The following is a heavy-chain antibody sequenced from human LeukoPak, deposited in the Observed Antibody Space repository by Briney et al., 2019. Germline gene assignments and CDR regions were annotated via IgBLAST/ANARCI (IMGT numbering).Heavy chain of an antibody. V-gene: IGHV4-39*02. CDR3: ARDEQLYYFDY. Sequence: SETLSLTCTVSGGSISSSSYYWGWIRQPPGKGLEWIGSIYYSGSTYYNPFLKSRVTISVDTSKNQFSLKLSSVTAADTAVYYCARDEQLYYFDYWGQGTLVTVSS. CDR2: IYYSGST. J-gene: IGHJ4*02. D-gene: IGHD6-6*01. CDR1: GGSISSSSYY.